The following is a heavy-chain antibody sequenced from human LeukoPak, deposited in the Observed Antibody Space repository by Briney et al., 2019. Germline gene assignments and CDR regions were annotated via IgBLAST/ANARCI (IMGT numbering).Heavy chain of an antibody. CDR3: ARTYYDMLTGYNPYFDN. V-gene: IGHV3-21*01. D-gene: IGHD3-9*01. Sequence: GGSLRLSCAASGFTFTTYSMNWVRQAPGKGLEWVSSITSSSTSMYYADSVKGRFTISRDNAKNSLYLQMNSLRAEDTAVYYCARTYYDMLTGYNPYFDNWGQGTLVTVSS. CDR2: ITSSSTSM. CDR1: GFTFTTYS. J-gene: IGHJ4*02.